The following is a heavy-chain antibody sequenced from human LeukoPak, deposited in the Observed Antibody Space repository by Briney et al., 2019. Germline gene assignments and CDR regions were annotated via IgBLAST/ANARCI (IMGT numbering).Heavy chain of an antibody. J-gene: IGHJ4*02. CDR1: GFTFSSYG. CDR2: ISYDGSNK. CDR3: ARDERGTWYEDS. V-gene: IGHV3-30*03. D-gene: IGHD6-13*01. Sequence: GGSLRLSCAASGFTFSSYGMHWVRQAPGKGLEWVAVISYDGSNKYYADSVKGRFTISRDNAKNSLFLQMNSLRAEDTAVYFCARDERGTWYEDSWGQGTLVTVSS.